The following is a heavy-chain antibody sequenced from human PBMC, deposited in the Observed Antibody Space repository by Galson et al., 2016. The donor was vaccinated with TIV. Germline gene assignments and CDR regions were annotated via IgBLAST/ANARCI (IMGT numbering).Heavy chain of an antibody. CDR1: GFTFSNYA. D-gene: IGHD1-26*01. CDR3: AKDIHGSDDWSRPYMSDY. Sequence: SLRLSCAASGFTFSNYAMNWVRQAPGKGLEWVSIIYRSGGGTVYADSVKGRFTMSRDDSKSTLYLPIHSLRVEATAVYYCAKDIHGSDDWSRPYMSDYWGRGTLVTVSS. V-gene: IGHV3-23*05. J-gene: IGHJ4*01. CDR2: IYRSGGGT.